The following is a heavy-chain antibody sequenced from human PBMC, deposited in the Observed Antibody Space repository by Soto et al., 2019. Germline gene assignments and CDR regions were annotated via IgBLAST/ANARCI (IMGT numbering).Heavy chain of an antibody. J-gene: IGHJ4*02. CDR1: GYTFTGYY. Sequence: QVQLVQSGAEVKKPGASVKVSCKASGYTFTGYYMHWVRQAPGQGLEWMGWINPNCGGTNYAQKFQGWVTMTRDTSISTAYMELSRLRSDDTAVYYCARDGPSTPFDYWGQGTLVTVSS. D-gene: IGHD2-2*01. V-gene: IGHV1-2*04. CDR2: INPNCGGT. CDR3: ARDGPSTPFDY.